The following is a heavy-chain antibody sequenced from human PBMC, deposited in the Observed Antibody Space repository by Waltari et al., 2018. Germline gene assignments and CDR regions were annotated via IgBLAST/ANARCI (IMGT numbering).Heavy chain of an antibody. V-gene: IGHV3-21*02. CDR1: GISFSSYS. Sequence: EVQLVESGGGLVRPGGSLRLSCVGSGISFSSYSMNWVRQAPGKSLEWVSVSSVSSGQIDYADAVKGRFTISRDNANKSLYLQMNSLGAEDTAVYYCTAGVTTLWGQGTLVTVSS. J-gene: IGHJ4*02. CDR3: TAGVTTL. CDR2: SSVSSGQI. D-gene: IGHD4-17*01.